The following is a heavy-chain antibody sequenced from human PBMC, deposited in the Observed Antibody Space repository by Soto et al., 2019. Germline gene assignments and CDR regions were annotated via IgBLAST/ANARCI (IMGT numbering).Heavy chain of an antibody. CDR3: ARLRCSAYYYGSGSYYPTDYFDY. D-gene: IGHD3-10*01. J-gene: IGHJ4*02. Sequence: ASVKVSCKASGYTFTGYYMHWVRQAPGQVLEWMGWINPNSGGTNYAQKFQGWVTMTRDTSISTAYMELSRLRSDDKAVYYCARLRCSAYYYGSGSYYPTDYFDYWGQGTLVTVSS. CDR2: INPNSGGT. CDR1: GYTFTGYY. V-gene: IGHV1-2*04.